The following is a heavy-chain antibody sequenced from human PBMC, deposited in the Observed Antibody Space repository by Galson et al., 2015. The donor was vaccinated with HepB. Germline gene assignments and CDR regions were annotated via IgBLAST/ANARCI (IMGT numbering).Heavy chain of an antibody. J-gene: IGHJ6*02. CDR1: GLTFSNAW. Sequence: SLRLSCAASGLTFSNAWMNWVRQAPGKGLEWVGRIKSKTDGGTTDYAAPVKGRFTISRDDSKNTLYLQMNSLKTEDTAVYYCTTGATTRSYYYYGMDVWGQGTTVTVSS. V-gene: IGHV3-15*07. CDR2: IKSKTDGGTT. CDR3: TTGATTRSYYYYGMDV. D-gene: IGHD1-26*01.